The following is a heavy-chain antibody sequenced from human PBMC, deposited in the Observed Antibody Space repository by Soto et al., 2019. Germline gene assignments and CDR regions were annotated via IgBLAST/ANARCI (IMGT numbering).Heavy chain of an antibody. D-gene: IGHD4-17*01. CDR1: GFTFSSYA. Sequence: PGGSLRLSCAASGFTFSSYAMSWVRQAPGKGLEWVSAISGSGGSTYYADSVKGRFTISRDKSKNTLYLQMNSLRAEDTAVYYCAKDKSLDYGDYEVSGYFDYWGQGTLVTVSS. V-gene: IGHV3-23*01. CDR2: ISGSGGST. J-gene: IGHJ4*02. CDR3: AKDKSLDYGDYEVSGYFDY.